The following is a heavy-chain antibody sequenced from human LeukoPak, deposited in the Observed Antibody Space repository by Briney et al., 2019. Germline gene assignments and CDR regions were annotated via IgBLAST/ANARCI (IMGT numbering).Heavy chain of an antibody. CDR1: GFTFRSYS. D-gene: IGHD6-13*01. J-gene: IGHJ5*02. CDR3: ARERRRSANWFDP. Sequence: GGSLRLSCAASGFTFRSYSMNWVRQAPGKGLEWVSSISSSSSYISYADSVKGRFTISRDNAKNSLYLQMNSLRAEDTAVYSCARERRRSANWFDPWGQGTLVTVSS. CDR2: ISSSSSYI. V-gene: IGHV3-21*01.